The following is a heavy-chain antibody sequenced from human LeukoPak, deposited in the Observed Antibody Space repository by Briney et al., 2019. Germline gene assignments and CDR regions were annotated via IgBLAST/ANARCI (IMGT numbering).Heavy chain of an antibody. CDR3: ARVGKETDAFDI. J-gene: IGHJ3*02. Sequence: SETLSLTCTVSGGSISSYYWSWIRQPPGEGLEWIGYIYYSGSTNYNPSLKSRVTISVDTSKNQFSLKLSSVTAADTAVYYCARVGKETDAFDIWGQGTMVTVSS. CDR1: GGSISSYY. D-gene: IGHD7-27*01. V-gene: IGHV4-59*12. CDR2: IYYSGST.